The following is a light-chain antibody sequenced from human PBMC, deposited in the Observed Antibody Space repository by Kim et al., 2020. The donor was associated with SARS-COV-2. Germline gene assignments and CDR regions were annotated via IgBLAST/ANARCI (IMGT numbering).Light chain of an antibody. CDR3: QQRDTWPLT. CDR2: DAF. V-gene: IGKV3-11*01. J-gene: IGKJ4*01. CDR1: QSVRNY. Sequence: EIVLTQSPATLSLSPGERATLTCRASQSVRNYLAWFQQKPGQAPRLLIFDAFNRATGIPTRFSGSGSGTDFTLTISSLEPEDFAVYYCQQRDTWPLTFGGGTKVDIK.